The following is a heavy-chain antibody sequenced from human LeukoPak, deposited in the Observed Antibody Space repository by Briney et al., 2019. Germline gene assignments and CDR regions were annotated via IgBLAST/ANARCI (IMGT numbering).Heavy chain of an antibody. CDR1: GGTFSSYA. Sequence: SVKVSCKASGGTFSSYAISWVRQAPGQGLEWMGGIIPIFGTANYAQKFQGRVTITADESTSTAYMELSSLRSEDTAVYYCARGARGDYSDAFDIWGQGTMVTVFS. CDR3: ARGARGDYSDAFDI. V-gene: IGHV1-69*13. J-gene: IGHJ3*02. D-gene: IGHD4-17*01. CDR2: IIPIFGTA.